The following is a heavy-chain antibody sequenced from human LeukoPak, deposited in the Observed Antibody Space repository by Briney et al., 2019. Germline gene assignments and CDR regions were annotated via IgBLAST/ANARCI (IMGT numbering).Heavy chain of an antibody. CDR2: IYYSGSS. CDR3: ARQRAGFGVVPH. CDR1: GDSISSSNSY. J-gene: IGHJ4*02. Sequence: SETLSLTCTVSGDSISSSNSYWGWIRQPPGKGLECLGSIYYSGSSYYRPSLRSRVTVSIDTSKNQYSLKLSSVTAADTAIYYCARQRAGFGVVPHWGQGTLVTVSS. V-gene: IGHV4-39*01. D-gene: IGHD3-3*01.